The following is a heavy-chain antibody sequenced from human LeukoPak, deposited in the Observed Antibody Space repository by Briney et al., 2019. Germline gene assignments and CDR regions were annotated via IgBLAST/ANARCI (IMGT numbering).Heavy chain of an antibody. J-gene: IGHJ4*02. Sequence: PGGSLRLSCAGSGFTFSSYAMTGVRQAPGTGLEWVSSISRSDGTTYYADSVKGRFTISRDNSKNTLYLQMNSLRAEDTAVYYCAKDRSLMELRFLEWLLDYWGQGTLVTVSS. D-gene: IGHD3-3*01. CDR2: ISRSDGTT. CDR3: AKDRSLMELRFLEWLLDY. CDR1: GFTFSSYA. V-gene: IGHV3-23*01.